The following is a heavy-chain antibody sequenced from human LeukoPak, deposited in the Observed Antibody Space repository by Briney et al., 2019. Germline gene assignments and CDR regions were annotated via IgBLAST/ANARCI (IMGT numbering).Heavy chain of an antibody. CDR3: ARVGPVTTVTTSDYFDY. CDR2: FYHSGST. Sequence: PSQTLSLTCSVSGGSISSGGYYWGWIRQPRGEGGGWIGYFYHSGSTYYNPSLKSRVTISVDRSKNPFSLKLSSVTAADTAVYYCARVGPVTTVTTSDYFDYWGQGTLVTVSS. CDR1: GGSISSGGYY. V-gene: IGHV4-30-2*01. J-gene: IGHJ4*02. D-gene: IGHD4-11*01.